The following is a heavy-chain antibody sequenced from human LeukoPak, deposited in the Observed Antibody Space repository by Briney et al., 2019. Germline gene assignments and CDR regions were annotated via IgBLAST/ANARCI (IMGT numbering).Heavy chain of an antibody. D-gene: IGHD6-13*01. Sequence: SQTLSLTCAISGDSVSRNSAAWNWIRQSPSRGLEWLGRTYYRSKWSNDYALSVKGRITINPDTAKNQFSLQLKYVTPEDTAVYYCARIVGQQRDSWGQGTLVTVSS. CDR2: TYYRSKWSN. CDR1: GDSVSRNSAA. CDR3: ARIVGQQRDS. V-gene: IGHV6-1*01. J-gene: IGHJ4*02.